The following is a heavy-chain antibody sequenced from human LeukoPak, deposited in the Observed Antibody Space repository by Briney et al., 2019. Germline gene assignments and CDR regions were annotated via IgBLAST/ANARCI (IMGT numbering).Heavy chain of an antibody. CDR2: ISGSGGST. CDR1: GFTFNNYA. J-gene: IGHJ4*02. D-gene: IGHD6-6*01. V-gene: IGHV3-23*01. CDR3: AKDGPQQLVSGY. Sequence: GGSLRLSCTASGFTFNNYAMSWVRQAPGKGLEWVSAISGSGGSTYYADSVKGRFTISRDNSKNTLYLQMNSLRAEDTAVYYCAKDGPQQLVSGYWGQGTLVTVSS.